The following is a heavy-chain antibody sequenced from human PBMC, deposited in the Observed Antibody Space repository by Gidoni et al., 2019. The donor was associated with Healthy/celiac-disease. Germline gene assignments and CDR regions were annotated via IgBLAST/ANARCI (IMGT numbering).Heavy chain of an antibody. J-gene: IGHJ5*02. Sequence: QVQLVQSGAEVKKPGDSVKVSCKVSGYTLTELSMHWVRQAPGKGLEWMGGFDPEDGETIYAQKFQGRVTMTEDTSTDTAYMELSSLRSEDTAVYYCATVPPRYCSSTSCYRHWFDPWGQGTLVTVSS. CDR3: ATVPPRYCSSTSCYRHWFDP. D-gene: IGHD2-2*01. CDR2: FDPEDGET. CDR1: GYTLTELS. V-gene: IGHV1-24*01.